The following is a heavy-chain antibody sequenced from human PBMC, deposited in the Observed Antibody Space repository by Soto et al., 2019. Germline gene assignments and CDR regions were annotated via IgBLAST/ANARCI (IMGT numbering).Heavy chain of an antibody. V-gene: IGHV3-15*01. D-gene: IGHD1-1*01. CDR2: IKSETDGGTT. J-gene: IGHJ5*02. CDR3: TTAPRGYFGSSDP. Sequence: GWSLRLSCASSEFSVVNAWMSWVRQAPGKGLEWVGRIKSETDGGTTDYAAPVKGRFTISRDDSKNTLYLQMNSLKTEDTAVYHCTTAPRGYFGSSDPWGQGTLVTVSS. CDR1: EFSVVNAW.